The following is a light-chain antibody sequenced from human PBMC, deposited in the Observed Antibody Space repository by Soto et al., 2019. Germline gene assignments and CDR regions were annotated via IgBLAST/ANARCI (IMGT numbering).Light chain of an antibody. CDR1: QTVRNNY. V-gene: IGKV3-11*01. CDR2: DAS. CDR3: QQRSNWPPIT. Sequence: EFVLTQSPGTLSLSPGERATLYCRASQTVRNNYLAWYQQKPGQAPRLVIYDASTRATGIPARFSGSGSGTDFTLTISSLEPEDFAVYYCQQRSNWPPITFGQGTRLEIK. J-gene: IGKJ5*01.